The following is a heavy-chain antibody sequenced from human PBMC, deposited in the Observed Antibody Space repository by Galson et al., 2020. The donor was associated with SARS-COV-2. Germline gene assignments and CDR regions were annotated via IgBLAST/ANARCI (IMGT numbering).Heavy chain of an antibody. CDR2: IDWDDDK. V-gene: IGHV2-70*04. J-gene: IGHJ3*02. CDR3: ARTYYDILTGYQNAFDI. CDR1: GFSLSTSGMR. Sequence: SGPTLVKPTQTLTLTCNFSGFSLSTSGMRVSWIRQPPGTALEWLARIDWDDDKFYSTSLQTRLTLSKDTSKNQVVLTMTNMDPVDTATYYCARTYYDILTGYQNAFDIWGQGTMVTVSS. D-gene: IGHD3-9*01.